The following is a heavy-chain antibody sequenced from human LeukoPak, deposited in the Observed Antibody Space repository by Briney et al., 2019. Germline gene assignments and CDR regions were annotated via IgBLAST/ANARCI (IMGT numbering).Heavy chain of an antibody. J-gene: IGHJ4*02. CDR3: ARGSYGDPGIYFRRGRLLDY. CDR1: GGSFNGYY. Sequence: SETLSLTCAVYGGSFNGYYWSWIRQSPGMGLEWIGEINHSGFTNYNPSLESRVTISGNTSKNQFSLKLSSVTAADTAVYYCARGSYGDPGIYFRRGRLLDYWGQGALVAVSS. CDR2: INHSGFT. V-gene: IGHV4-34*01. D-gene: IGHD4-17*01.